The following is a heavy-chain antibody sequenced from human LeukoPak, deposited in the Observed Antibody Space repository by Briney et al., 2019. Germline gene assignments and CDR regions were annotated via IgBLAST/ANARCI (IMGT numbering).Heavy chain of an antibody. V-gene: IGHV4-34*01. D-gene: IGHD1-14*01. CDR2: INHSGST. CDR1: GGSFSGYY. J-gene: IGHJ4*02. CDR3: ARGRTPEYFDY. Sequence: SETLSLTCAAYGGSFSGYYWSWIRQPPGKGLEWIGEINHSGSTNYNPSLKSRVTISVDTSKNQFSLKLSSVTAADTAVYYCARGRTPEYFDYWGQGTLVTVSS.